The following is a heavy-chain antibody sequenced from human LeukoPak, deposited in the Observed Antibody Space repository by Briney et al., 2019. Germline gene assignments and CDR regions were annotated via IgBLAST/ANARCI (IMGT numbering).Heavy chain of an antibody. CDR3: ARRVGAIRFDP. J-gene: IGHJ5*02. Sequence: GGSLKISCKGSGYGFASYWIGWVRQMPGKGLEWMGIIYPSDSDIRYSPSFQGQVTISADKSISTAYLQWSSLKASDTAMYYCARRVGAIRFDPWGQGTLVTVSS. CDR2: IYPSDSDI. V-gene: IGHV5-51*01. D-gene: IGHD1-26*01. CDR1: GYGFASYW.